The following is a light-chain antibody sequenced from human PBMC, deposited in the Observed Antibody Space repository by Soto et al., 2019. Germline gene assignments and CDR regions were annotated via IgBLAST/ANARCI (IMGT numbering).Light chain of an antibody. CDR3: QVYNNVVGT. CDR1: QSISSN. CDR2: GAA. V-gene: IGKV3-15*01. J-gene: IGKJ4*01. Sequence: IVMTQSPATLSVSPGERATLSCRANQSISSNLAWYQQKPGQAPRLLIYGAANRATGLPARFRGSGSGTDFTLTIISLQSEDYAVYVGQVYNNVVGTWGVVTKSDIK.